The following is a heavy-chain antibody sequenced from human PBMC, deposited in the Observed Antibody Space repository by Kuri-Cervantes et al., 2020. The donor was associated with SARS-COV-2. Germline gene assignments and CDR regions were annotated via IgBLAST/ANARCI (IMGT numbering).Heavy chain of an antibody. CDR2: IDPSDSYT. J-gene: IGHJ4*02. Sequence: GESLKISCKGSGYSFTSYWISWVRQMPGKGLEWMGRIDPSDSYTNYSPSFQGHVTISADKSISTAYLQWSSLRAPDTAMYYCARLRFLEWLSPFDQWGQGTLVTVSS. CDR3: ARLRFLEWLSPFDQ. CDR1: GYSFTSYW. V-gene: IGHV5-10-1*01. D-gene: IGHD3-3*01.